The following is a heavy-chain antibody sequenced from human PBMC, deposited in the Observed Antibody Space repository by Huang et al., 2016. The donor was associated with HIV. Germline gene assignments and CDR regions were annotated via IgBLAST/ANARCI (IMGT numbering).Heavy chain of an antibody. CDR3: ARSTWRYSSGSRQNYLDH. D-gene: IGHD3-22*01. V-gene: IGHV4-59*01. Sequence: QVQLQELGPGLVKSSETLSLTCAVFGVSINGYYWSWIRQPPGKGLEWIGYISYSGNTNYTPSLRSRISMSLDTSKKHFSLNLRSVTAADTAIYYCARSTWRYSSGSRQNYLDHWGQGTLVTVSS. CDR1: GVSINGYY. J-gene: IGHJ4*02. CDR2: ISYSGNT.